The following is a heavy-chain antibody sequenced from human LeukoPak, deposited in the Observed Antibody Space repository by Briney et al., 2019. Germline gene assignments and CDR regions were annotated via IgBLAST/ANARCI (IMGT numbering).Heavy chain of an antibody. J-gene: IGHJ6*03. CDR1: GYTFTSYG. Sequence: ASVKVSCKASGYTFTSYGISWVRQAPGQGLEWMGWISAYNGNTNYAQKFQGRVTMTRDTSISTAYMELSRLRSDDTAVYYCARGPNSSGWYVRSYYYMDVWGKGTTVTISS. CDR3: ARGPNSSGWYVRSYYYMDV. CDR2: ISAYNGNT. D-gene: IGHD6-19*01. V-gene: IGHV1-18*01.